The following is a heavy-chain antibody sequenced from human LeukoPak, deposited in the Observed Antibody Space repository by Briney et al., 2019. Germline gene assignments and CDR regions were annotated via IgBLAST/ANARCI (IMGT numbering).Heavy chain of an antibody. D-gene: IGHD3-10*01. V-gene: IGHV3-11*01. CDR1: GFIFSDYY. CDR2: ISTSGSTI. J-gene: IGHJ6*02. Sequence: GGSLRLSCAASGFIFSDYYMSWIRQAPGKGLEWVSDISTSGSTIYYADSVKGRFTISRDSAKSSLFLQMNSLRAEDTAVYYCAKGDYGSGTYYYYGMDVWGQGTTVTVSS. CDR3: AKGDYGSGTYYYYGMDV.